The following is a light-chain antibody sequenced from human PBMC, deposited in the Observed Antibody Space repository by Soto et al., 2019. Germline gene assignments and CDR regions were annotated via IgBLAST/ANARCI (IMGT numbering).Light chain of an antibody. CDR3: QHSTTWT. CDR1: QGISTS. CDR2: AAS. J-gene: IGKJ1*01. V-gene: IGKV1-39*01. Sequence: DIQMTQSPSSLSASVGYRVTITCRASQGISTSLNWYQQKPGKAPKLLIYAASSLQSGVPSRFSGSGSETDFTLTISSLQPEDFATYSCQHSTTWTFGQGTKVDIK.